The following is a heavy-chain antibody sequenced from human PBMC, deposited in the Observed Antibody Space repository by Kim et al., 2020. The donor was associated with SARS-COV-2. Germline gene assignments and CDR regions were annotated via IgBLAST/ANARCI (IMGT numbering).Heavy chain of an antibody. CDR3: ANLTRSSGTTPDDY. V-gene: IGHV3-30*02. J-gene: IGHJ4*02. Sequence: ADSGKARFTISRDNAKNTLYLQMNSLRAEDTAVYYWANLTRSSGTTPDDYWGQGTLGTVSS. D-gene: IGHD3-22*01.